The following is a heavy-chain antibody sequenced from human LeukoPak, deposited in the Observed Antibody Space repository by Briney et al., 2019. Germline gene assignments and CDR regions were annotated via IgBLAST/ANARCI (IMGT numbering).Heavy chain of an antibody. CDR1: GFTLGSHD. V-gene: IGHV3-13*01. Sequence: GGSPRLSCTASGFTLGSHDMHWVRQIPGQGLEWVAAVSSGFHAFFADSVQGRFTVSREDARNSLYLQMNSLRAGDTAVYYCVREARGYLYTYFDYWGQGTLVTVSS. J-gene: IGHJ4*02. D-gene: IGHD5-18*01. CDR3: VREARGYLYTYFDY. CDR2: VSSGFHA.